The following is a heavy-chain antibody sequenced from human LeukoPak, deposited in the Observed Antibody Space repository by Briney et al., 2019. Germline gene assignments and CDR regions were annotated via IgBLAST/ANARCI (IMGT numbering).Heavy chain of an antibody. V-gene: IGHV4-59*08. CDR3: ATSRDYDIGRFDP. CDR1: GFTVSSNY. D-gene: IGHD3-9*01. Sequence: PGGSLRLSCAASGFTVSSNYMSWIRQPPGKGLEWIGYIYYSGSTNYSPSLKSRVTISVDTSKNQFSLKLSSVTAADTAVYYCATSRDYDIGRFDPWGQGTLVTVSS. CDR2: IYYSGST. J-gene: IGHJ5*02.